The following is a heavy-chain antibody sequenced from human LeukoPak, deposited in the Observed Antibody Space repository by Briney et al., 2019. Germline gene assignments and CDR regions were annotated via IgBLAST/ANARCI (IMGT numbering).Heavy chain of an antibody. CDR1: GGSFSGYY. CDR3: ARGSLSRIAAAELGLEPLPSPSLGFDP. Sequence: SETLSLTCAVYGGSFSGYYWSWIRQPPGKGLEWIGEINHSGSTNYNPSLKSRVTISVDTSKNQFSLKLSSVTAADTAVYYCARGSLSRIAAAELGLEPLPSPSLGFDPWGQGTLVTVSS. J-gene: IGHJ5*02. D-gene: IGHD6-13*01. CDR2: INHSGST. V-gene: IGHV4-34*01.